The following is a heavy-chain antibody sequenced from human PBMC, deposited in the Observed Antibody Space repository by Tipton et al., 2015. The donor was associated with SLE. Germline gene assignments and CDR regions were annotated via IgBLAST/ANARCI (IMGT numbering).Heavy chain of an antibody. CDR3: AKDILGLGYCTSLAD. CDR1: GFTVSSNY. V-gene: IGHV3-53*05. J-gene: IGHJ4*02. D-gene: IGHD2-8*01. Sequence: GSLRLSCAASGFTVSSNYMNWVRQAPGKGLEWVSVIYSGGSTYYADSVKGRFTISRDNAKNSLSLQMNSLRTEDTALYFCAKDILGLGYCTSLADWGQGTLVIVSS. CDR2: IYSGGST.